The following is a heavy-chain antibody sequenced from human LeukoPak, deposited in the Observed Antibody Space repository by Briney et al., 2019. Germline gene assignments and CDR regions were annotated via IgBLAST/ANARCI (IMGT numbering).Heavy chain of an antibody. CDR2: IKQDGSEK. CDR1: GFTFSSYW. J-gene: IGHJ3*02. V-gene: IGHV3-7*01. Sequence: GGSLRLSCAASGFTFSSYWMSWVRQAPGKGLEWVANIKQDGSEKYYVDSVKGRFTISRDNAKNSLYLQMNSLRAEDTAVYYCASWYSSGWYGAFDIWGQGTMATVSS. D-gene: IGHD6-19*01. CDR3: ASWYSSGWYGAFDI.